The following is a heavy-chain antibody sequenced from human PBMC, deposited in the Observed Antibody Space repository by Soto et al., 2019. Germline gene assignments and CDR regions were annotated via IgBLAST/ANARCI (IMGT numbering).Heavy chain of an antibody. CDR1: GGSISSSSYY. J-gene: IGHJ4*02. V-gene: IGHV4-39*01. Sequence: QLQLQESGPGLVKPSETLSLTCTVSGGSISSSSYYWGWIRQPPGKGLEWIGSIYYSGSTYYNPSLKSRVTISVDTSKNQFSLKLSSVTAAVTAVYYCASTLGIRGDFDYWGQGTLVTVSS. D-gene: IGHD7-27*01. CDR2: IYYSGST. CDR3: ASTLGIRGDFDY.